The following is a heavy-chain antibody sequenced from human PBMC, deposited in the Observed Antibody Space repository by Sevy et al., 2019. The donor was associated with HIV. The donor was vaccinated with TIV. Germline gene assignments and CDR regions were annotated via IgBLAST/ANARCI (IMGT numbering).Heavy chain of an antibody. Sequence: GGSLRLSCAASGFTFSNAWMSWVRQAPGKGLEWVGRIKRKTDGGTKDYAAPVKGRITISRDDSKNTLYLQMNSLKTEDTAIYYCTTDSKTRGLSALLDYWGQGTLVTVSS. CDR2: IKRKTDGGTK. CDR3: TTDSKTRGLSALLDY. D-gene: IGHD3-10*01. CDR1: GFTFSNAW. J-gene: IGHJ4*02. V-gene: IGHV3-15*01.